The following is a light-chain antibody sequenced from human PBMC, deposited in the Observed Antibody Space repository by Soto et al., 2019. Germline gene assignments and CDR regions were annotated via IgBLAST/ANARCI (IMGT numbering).Light chain of an antibody. J-gene: IGKJ5*01. V-gene: IGKV3D-20*02. CDR3: QQRSNWPVT. CDR1: QSVSSSY. CDR2: GAS. Sequence: ETVFSQSPRTLPFSPGERATLSCRASQSVSSSYLAWYQQKPGQAPRLLIYGASSRATGIPDRFSGSGSGTDFTLTISSLEPEDFAVYYCQQRSNWPVTFGQGTRLEI.